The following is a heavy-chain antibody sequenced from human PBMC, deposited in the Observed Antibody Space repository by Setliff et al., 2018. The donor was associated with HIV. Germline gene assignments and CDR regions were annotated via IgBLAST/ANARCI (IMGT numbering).Heavy chain of an antibody. D-gene: IGHD6-13*01. J-gene: IGHJ4*02. CDR3: ARGGTAAAGYLDN. Sequence: SETLSLTCAVYGGSFSEYYWSWVRQPPGKGLEWLGEISHSGTTNYNPSLKSRLTILVDTSKRQFSVKLSSVTAADTAVYYCARGGTAAAGYLDNWGQGTPVTLSS. CDR2: ISHSGTT. CDR1: GGSFSEYY. V-gene: IGHV4-34*01.